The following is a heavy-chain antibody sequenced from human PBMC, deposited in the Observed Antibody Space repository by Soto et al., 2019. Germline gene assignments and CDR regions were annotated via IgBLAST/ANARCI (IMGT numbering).Heavy chain of an antibody. V-gene: IGHV4-30-4*01. CDR1: GGSISSGDYY. J-gene: IGHJ5*02. CDR2: IYYSGST. CDR3: ARDQELELEGNWFDP. Sequence: SETLSLTCTVSGGSISSGDYYWIWIRQPPGKGLEWIGYIYYSGSTYYNPSLKSRVIISVDTSKNQFSLKLSSVTAADTAVYYCARDQELELEGNWFDPWGQGTLVTVSS. D-gene: IGHD1-26*01.